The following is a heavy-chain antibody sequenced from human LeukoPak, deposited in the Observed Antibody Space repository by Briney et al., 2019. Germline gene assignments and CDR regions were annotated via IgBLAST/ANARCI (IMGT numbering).Heavy chain of an antibody. D-gene: IGHD3-10*01. V-gene: IGHV4-39*01. Sequence: SETLSLTCTVSGGSISSSSYYWGWIRQPPGKGLEWIGSIYYGGSTYYNPSLKSRVTISVDTSKNQFSLKLSSVTAADTAVYYCARLHYGGGGDDYWGQGTLVTVSS. CDR1: GGSISSSSYY. CDR3: ARLHYGGGGDDY. J-gene: IGHJ4*02. CDR2: IYYGGST.